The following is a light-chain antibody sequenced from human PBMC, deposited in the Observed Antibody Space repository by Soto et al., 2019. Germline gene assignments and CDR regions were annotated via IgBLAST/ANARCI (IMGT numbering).Light chain of an antibody. Sequence: QSVLTQPPSASGTPGQRVTISCSGSSSKIGSNTVNWYQQLPGTAPKLLIHTYDQRPSGVPDRISGSKSGTSASLAISGLQSEDEAEYYCAAWDDSLNGPVFGGGTKVTVL. J-gene: IGLJ3*02. CDR2: TYD. V-gene: IGLV1-44*01. CDR3: AAWDDSLNGPV. CDR1: SSKIGSNT.